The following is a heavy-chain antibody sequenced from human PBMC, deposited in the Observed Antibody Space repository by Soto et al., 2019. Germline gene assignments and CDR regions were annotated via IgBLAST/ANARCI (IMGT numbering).Heavy chain of an antibody. CDR3: ARDRGIAGLSYYYYGMDV. CDR2: MYYRGST. J-gene: IGHJ6*02. V-gene: IGHV4-31*03. CDR1: GGSISNGGYY. D-gene: IGHD6-13*01. Sequence: SETLSLTCTVSGGSISNGGYYWSWIRQLPGKGLEWIGYMYYRGSTYYNPSLKSRVSISADTSKNQFSLKLSSVTAADTAVYYCARDRGIAGLSYYYYGMDVWGQGTTVTVSS.